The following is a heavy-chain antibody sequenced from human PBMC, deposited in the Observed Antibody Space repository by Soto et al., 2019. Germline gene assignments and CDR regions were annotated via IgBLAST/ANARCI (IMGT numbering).Heavy chain of an antibody. Sequence: ASVKVSCKASGYTFTGYYMHWVRQAPGQGLEWMGWINPNSGGTNYAQKFQGWVTMTRDTSISTAYMELSRLRSDDTAVYYCARGKRYFDWSPEGSLGISYGMDVWRQGTTVTVSS. D-gene: IGHD3-9*01. CDR1: GYTFTGYY. CDR3: ARGKRYFDWSPEGSLGISYGMDV. CDR2: INPNSGGT. V-gene: IGHV1-2*04. J-gene: IGHJ6*02.